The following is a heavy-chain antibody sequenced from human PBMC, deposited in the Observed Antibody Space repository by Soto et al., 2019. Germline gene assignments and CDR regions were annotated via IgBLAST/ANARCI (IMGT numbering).Heavy chain of an antibody. J-gene: IGHJ6*02. Sequence: QLQLQESGPGLVKPSETLSLTCNVSGGSISSSSNYWGWIRQPPGEGLEWIGSNYYSGTTYYNPSLKSRVTISVDTSKNQFSLKLSSVTAADTAMYHCWRRVANYGVAVWGQGTTVTVSS. CDR1: GGSISSSSNY. CDR3: WRRVANYGVAV. CDR2: NYYSGTT. V-gene: IGHV4-39*01.